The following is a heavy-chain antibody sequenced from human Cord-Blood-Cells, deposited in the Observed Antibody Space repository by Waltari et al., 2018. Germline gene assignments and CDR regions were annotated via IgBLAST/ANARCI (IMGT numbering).Heavy chain of an antibody. D-gene: IGHD3-3*01. J-gene: IGHJ4*02. CDR1: GGSIRSSSYY. CDR3: ASRLGSGYDY. CDR2: IHYSGST. Sequence: QLQLQESGPGLVKPSETLSLTCTVSGGSIRSSSYYWGWIRQPPGKGLEWLGGIHYSGSTYYNPSLKSRVTISVDTSKNQFSLKLSSVTAEDTAVYYCASRLGSGYDYWGQGTLVTVSS. V-gene: IGHV4-39*01.